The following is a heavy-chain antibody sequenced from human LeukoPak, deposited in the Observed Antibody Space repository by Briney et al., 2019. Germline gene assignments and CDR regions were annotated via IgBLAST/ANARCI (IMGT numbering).Heavy chain of an antibody. CDR3: ARAPVRVAAVGKYFDY. CDR1: GGSFSNYY. J-gene: IGHJ4*02. V-gene: IGHV4-34*01. Sequence: SETLSLTCAVYGGSFSNYYWSRIRQPPGKGLEWIGEINHSGSTNYNPSLKSRLTISVDTSKKQFSLKLTSVTAADTAVYYCARAPVRVAAVGKYFDYWGQGTLVTVSS. CDR2: INHSGST. D-gene: IGHD6-13*01.